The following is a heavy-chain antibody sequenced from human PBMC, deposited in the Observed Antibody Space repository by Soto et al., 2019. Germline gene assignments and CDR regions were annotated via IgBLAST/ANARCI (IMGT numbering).Heavy chain of an antibody. J-gene: IGHJ3*02. CDR1: GFTFSTYW. Sequence: GGSLRLSCAASGFTFSTYWMDWVRQAPGEGLVWVSRINSAGSSTVYADSVKGRFTISRDNAENTLYLQMNNLRAEDTAVYYCARDDDRAGDALDMWGQGTMVNVS. V-gene: IGHV3-74*01. CDR3: ARDDDRAGDALDM. D-gene: IGHD3-10*02. CDR2: INSAGSST.